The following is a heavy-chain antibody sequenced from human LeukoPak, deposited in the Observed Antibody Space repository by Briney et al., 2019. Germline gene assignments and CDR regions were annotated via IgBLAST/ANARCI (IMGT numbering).Heavy chain of an antibody. CDR3: ARRLGLRWEPDFDY. Sequence: ASVKVSCKASGYTFTGYYMHWVRQAPGQGLEWMGRINPNSGGTNYAQKFQGRVTMTRDTSISTAYMELSRLRSDDTAVYYCARRLGLRWEPDFDYWGQGTLVTVSS. D-gene: IGHD1-26*01. CDR1: GYTFTGYY. V-gene: IGHV1-2*06. J-gene: IGHJ4*02. CDR2: INPNSGGT.